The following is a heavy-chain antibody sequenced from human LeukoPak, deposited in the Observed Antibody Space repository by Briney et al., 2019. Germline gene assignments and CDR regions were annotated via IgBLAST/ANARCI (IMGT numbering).Heavy chain of an antibody. CDR3: ARAMVRGVIKKFDWFDP. D-gene: IGHD3-10*01. J-gene: IGHJ5*02. CDR2: IIPIFDTA. Sequence: SVKVSCKASGGTFSSYAISWVRQAPGQGLEWMGGIIPIFDTANYAQKFQGRVTITADKSTSTAYMELSSLRSEDTAVYYCARAMVRGVIKKFDWFDPWGQGTLVTVSS. V-gene: IGHV1-69*06. CDR1: GGTFSSYA.